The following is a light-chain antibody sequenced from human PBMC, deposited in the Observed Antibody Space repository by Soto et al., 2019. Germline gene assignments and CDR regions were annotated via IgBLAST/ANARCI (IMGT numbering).Light chain of an antibody. CDR1: QSVSSSY. Sequence: EIVLTQSPGTLSLSPGERATLSCRASQSVSSSYLGWYQQKPGQAPRLLIYGASTRATGIPDRFSGSGSGTEFTLTISRLEPDDFAVYYCQQYGSSIFTFGPGTKVDIK. J-gene: IGKJ3*01. CDR2: GAS. CDR3: QQYGSSIFT. V-gene: IGKV3-20*01.